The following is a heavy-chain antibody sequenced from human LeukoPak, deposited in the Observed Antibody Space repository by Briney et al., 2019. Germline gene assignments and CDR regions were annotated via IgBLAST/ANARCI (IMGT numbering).Heavy chain of an antibody. CDR3: AKDRVGLAAAGYFDY. J-gene: IGHJ4*02. CDR2: ISGSVGST. CDR1: GFTFSSYA. Sequence: GGSLRLSCAASGFTFSSYAMSWVRQAPGKGLELVSAISGSVGSTHYAASVKGWFTISRENSKNTLYLQMNRLRAEDTAVYYCAKDRVGLAAAGYFDYWGQGTLVTVSS. D-gene: IGHD6-13*01. V-gene: IGHV3-23*01.